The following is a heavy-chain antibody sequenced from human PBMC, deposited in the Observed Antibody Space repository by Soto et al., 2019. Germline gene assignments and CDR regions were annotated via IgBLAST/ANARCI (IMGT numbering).Heavy chain of an antibody. V-gene: IGHV4-39*01. J-gene: IGHJ4*02. Sequence: SETLSLTCTVTGDSISSRSYYWGWIRQPPGKGLEWIGSIYYSGTTYNNPYLRSRVSMSIDTSKDQCSLKLKYETDADTALYFCARQRTSVVTQAYFDVWGPGSLVAVAS. CDR2: IYYSGTT. CDR1: GDSISSRSYY. D-gene: IGHD2-21*02. CDR3: ARQRTSVVTQAYFDV.